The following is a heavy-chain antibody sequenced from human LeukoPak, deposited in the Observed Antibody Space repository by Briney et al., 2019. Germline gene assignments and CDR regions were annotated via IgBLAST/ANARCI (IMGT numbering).Heavy chain of an antibody. CDR1: GGSISSGGYS. J-gene: IGHJ5*02. D-gene: IGHD5-12*01. CDR2: IYHSGST. Sequence: PSETLSLTCAVSGGSISSGGYSWRWIRHPPGKGLEWIGYIYHSGSTYYNPSLKSRVTISVDRSKNQFSLKLSSVTAADTAVYYCARVENSGYDDNWFDPWGQGTLVTVSS. CDR3: ARVENSGYDDNWFDP. V-gene: IGHV4-30-2*01.